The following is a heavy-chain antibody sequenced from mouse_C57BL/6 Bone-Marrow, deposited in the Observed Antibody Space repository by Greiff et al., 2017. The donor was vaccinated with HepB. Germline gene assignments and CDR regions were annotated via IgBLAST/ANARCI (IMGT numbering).Heavy chain of an antibody. CDR1: GYTFTSYW. J-gene: IGHJ1*03. CDR2: INPGSGST. Sequence: VQLQQPGAELVKPGASVKMSCKASGYTFTSYWITWVKQRPGQGLEWIGDINPGSGSTNYNEKFKSKATLTVDTSSSTAYMQLSSLTSEDSAVYYCARYSYYGSSHWYFDVWGTGTTVTVSS. D-gene: IGHD1-1*01. V-gene: IGHV1-55*01. CDR3: ARYSYYGSSHWYFDV.